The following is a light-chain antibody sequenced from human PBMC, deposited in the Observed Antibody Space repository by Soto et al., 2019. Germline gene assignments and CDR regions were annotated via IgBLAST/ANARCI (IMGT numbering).Light chain of an antibody. V-gene: IGKV3-20*01. J-gene: IGKJ4*01. CDR3: QRDGSLVLT. CDR2: GAS. Sequence: EIVLTQSPGTLSLSPGERATLSCRASQSVSSTYLAWYQQKPGQAPRLLIYGASSRATGIPDRFSGSGSGTDFTLTISRLEPEDFAVYYCQRDGSLVLTFGGGTKVEIK. CDR1: QSVSSTY.